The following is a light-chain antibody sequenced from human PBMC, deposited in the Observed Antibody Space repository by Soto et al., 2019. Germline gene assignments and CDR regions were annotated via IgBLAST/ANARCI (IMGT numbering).Light chain of an antibody. Sequence: DIVMTQSPLSLPVTPGEPASISCRSSQSLLHRSGYNYLDWYLQRPGQSPQLLISLGSNRASGVPDRFSDSGSGTDFTLKISRVEAEDVGVYFCMQALQTPLTFGGGTRVEIK. J-gene: IGKJ4*01. V-gene: IGKV2-28*01. CDR2: LGS. CDR3: MQALQTPLT. CDR1: QSLLHRSGYNY.